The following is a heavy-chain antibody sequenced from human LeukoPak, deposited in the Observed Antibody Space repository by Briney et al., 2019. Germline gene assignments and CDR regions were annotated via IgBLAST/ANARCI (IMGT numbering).Heavy chain of an antibody. CDR2: IYYSGST. V-gene: IGHV4-59*01. D-gene: IGHD6-13*01. CDR1: DGSISSYY. J-gene: IGHJ3*02. Sequence: PSETLSLTCTVSDGSISSYYWSWIRQPPGKGLEWIGYIYYSGSTNYNPSLKSRVTISVDTSKNQFSLKLSSVTAADTAVYYCARARSSSSWREGAFDIWGQGTMVTVSS. CDR3: ARARSSSSWREGAFDI.